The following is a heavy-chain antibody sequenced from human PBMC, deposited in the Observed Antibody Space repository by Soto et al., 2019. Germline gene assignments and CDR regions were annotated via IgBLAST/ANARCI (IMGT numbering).Heavy chain of an antibody. CDR3: ARDGAQLVVPAASLFIGIDP. V-gene: IGHV3-11*01. CDR2: ISSSGSTI. J-gene: IGHJ5*02. D-gene: IGHD2-2*01. Sequence: GGSLRLSCAASGFTFSDYYMSWIRQAPGKGLEWVSYISSSGSTIYYADSVKGRFTISRDNAKNSLYLQMNSLRAEETAVYYCARDGAQLVVPAASLFIGIDPWGQGTLVTVSS. CDR1: GFTFSDYY.